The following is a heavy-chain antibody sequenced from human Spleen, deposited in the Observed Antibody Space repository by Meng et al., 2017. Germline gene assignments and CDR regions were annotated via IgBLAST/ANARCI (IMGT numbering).Heavy chain of an antibody. V-gene: IGHV1-8*01. D-gene: IGHD3-10*01. CDR3: ARVEGSITMVRGVILNYFDY. CDR1: GYTFTSYD. J-gene: IGHJ4*02. Sequence: ASVKVSCKASGYTFTSYDINWVRQATGQGLEWMGWMNPNSGNTGYAQKFQGRVTMTRNTSISTAYMELSSLRSEDTAVYYCARVEGSITMVRGVILNYFDYWGQGTLVTVSS. CDR2: MNPNSGNT.